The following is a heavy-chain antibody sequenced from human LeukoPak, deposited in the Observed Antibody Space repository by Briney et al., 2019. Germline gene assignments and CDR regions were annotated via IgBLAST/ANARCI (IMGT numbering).Heavy chain of an antibody. V-gene: IGHV1-2*04. Sequence: ASVKVSCKASGYTFTDYYMHWVRQAPGQGLEWMGWINPNSGGTNYAQKFQGWVTMTRDTSISTAYMELSRLRSDDTAVYYCATPHYCSSTSCLSDYYGMDVWGQGTTVTVSS. J-gene: IGHJ6*02. CDR3: ATPHYCSSTSCLSDYYGMDV. CDR2: INPNSGGT. CDR1: GYTFTDYY. D-gene: IGHD2-2*01.